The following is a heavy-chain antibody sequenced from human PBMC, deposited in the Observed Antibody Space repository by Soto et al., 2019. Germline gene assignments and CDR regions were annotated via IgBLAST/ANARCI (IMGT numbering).Heavy chain of an antibody. Sequence: GGSLRLSCAASGFTFGSNWLSWVRQAPGKGLEWVANIKRDGSEKYYVDSVKGRFTISRDNAKNTLYLQMNSLRADDTAVYYCASLEWESSGYADYWGQGTQVTVSS. CDR3: ASLEWESSGYADY. CDR1: GFTFGSNW. CDR2: IKRDGSEK. J-gene: IGHJ4*02. V-gene: IGHV3-7*03. D-gene: IGHD5-12*01.